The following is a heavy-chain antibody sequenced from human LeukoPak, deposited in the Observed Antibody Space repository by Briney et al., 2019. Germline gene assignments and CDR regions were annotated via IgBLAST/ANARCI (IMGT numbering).Heavy chain of an antibody. CDR1: GGTFSSYA. CDR2: IIPIFGTA. V-gene: IGHV1-69*13. J-gene: IGHJ4*02. CDR3: ARDDDSSGYYSY. Sequence: GASVTVSFTASGGTFSSYAIGWVRQAPGQGLEWMGGIIPIFGTANYAQKFQGRVTITADESTSTAYMELSSLRSEDTAVYYCARDDDSSGYYSYWGQGTLVTVSS. D-gene: IGHD3-22*01.